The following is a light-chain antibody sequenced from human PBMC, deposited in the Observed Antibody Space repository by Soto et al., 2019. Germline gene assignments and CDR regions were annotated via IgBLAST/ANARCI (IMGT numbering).Light chain of an antibody. CDR2: AAA. V-gene: IGKV1-39*01. Sequence: DIRMTQSPSSLSASVGDRVTATCRASQSINSYLNSYQQKPGKAPTLVIYAAASLEDGVPSRFRGSGSGTEFTLSISSLQPEDFATYSCQQTYTTPYTCGQGIKLEIK. CDR1: QSINSY. CDR3: QQTYTTPYT. J-gene: IGKJ2*01.